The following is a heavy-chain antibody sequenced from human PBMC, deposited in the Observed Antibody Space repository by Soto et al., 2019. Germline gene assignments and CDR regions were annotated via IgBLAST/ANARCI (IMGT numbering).Heavy chain of an antibody. CDR3: ARPPYYYGSGSFGTDV. Sequence: GESLKISCKGSGYSFTSYWIGWVRQMPGKGLEWMGIIYPGDSDTRYSPSFQGQVTISADKSISTAYLQWSSLKASDTAMYHCARPPYYYGSGSFGTDVWGQGTTVTVSS. J-gene: IGHJ6*02. CDR1: GYSFTSYW. CDR2: IYPGDSDT. V-gene: IGHV5-51*01. D-gene: IGHD3-10*01.